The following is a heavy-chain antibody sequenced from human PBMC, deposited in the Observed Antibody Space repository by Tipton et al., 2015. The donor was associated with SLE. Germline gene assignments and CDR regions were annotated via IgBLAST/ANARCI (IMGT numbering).Heavy chain of an antibody. J-gene: IGHJ4*02. CDR2: INHSGVT. D-gene: IGHD1-1*01. V-gene: IGHV4-34*01. CDR1: GGSFGGFN. Sequence: TLSLTCAVYGGSFGGFNWNWIRQPPGKGLELIGEINHSGVTSYNPSLKSRVAVSLDTSKRQFLLRLTSVTAADTAMYFCARGTGITDDWGQGTLVTVSS. CDR3: ARGTGITDD.